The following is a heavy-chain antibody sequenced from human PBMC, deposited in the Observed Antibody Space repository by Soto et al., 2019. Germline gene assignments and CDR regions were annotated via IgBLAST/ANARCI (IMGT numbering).Heavy chain of an antibody. CDR3: ANPTVSNYYFHY. CDR2: ISGSGGST. Sequence: GGSLRLSCAASGFTFSSYAMSWVRQAPGKGLEWVSAISGSGGSTYYADSVKGRFTISRDNSKNTLHLQMNSLRAEDTAVYSCANPTVSNYYFHYSGQGTIVTVYS. CDR1: GFTFSSYA. J-gene: IGHJ4*02. D-gene: IGHD4-17*01. V-gene: IGHV3-23*01.